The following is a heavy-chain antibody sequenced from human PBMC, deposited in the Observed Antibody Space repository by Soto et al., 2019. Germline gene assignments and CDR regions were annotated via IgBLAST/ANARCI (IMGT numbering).Heavy chain of an antibody. Sequence: QVQLVESGGGVVQPGRSLRLSCAASGFTFSSYGMNWVRQAPGKVLEWLAVISYDGSNKYYADSVKGRFTMSRDSSKNMLYLQMNSLTAEDTAVYYCATEDSSNWHYYYGRDVCGQGTTVTVPS. CDR3: ATEDSSNWHYYYGRDV. CDR1: GFTFSSYG. D-gene: IGHD6-13*01. V-gene: IGHV3-30*03. CDR2: ISYDGSNK. J-gene: IGHJ6*01.